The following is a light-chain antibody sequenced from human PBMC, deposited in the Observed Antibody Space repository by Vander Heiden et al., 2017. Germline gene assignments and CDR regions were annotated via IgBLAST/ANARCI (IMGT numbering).Light chain of an antibody. CDR3: QQYNNGPRT. CDR2: GAS. Sequence: EIVMTQSPATLSVSPGERATLSCRASQSVSSNLAWYQQKPGQAPRLLIYGASTRATGIPARFSGSGSGTAFTLTISSMQSADFAVSSCQQYNNGPRTFGQGTKVEIK. V-gene: IGKV3-15*01. J-gene: IGKJ1*01. CDR1: QSVSSN.